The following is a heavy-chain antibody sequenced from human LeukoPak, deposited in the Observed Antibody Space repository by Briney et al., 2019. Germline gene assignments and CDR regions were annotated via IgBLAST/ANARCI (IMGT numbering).Heavy chain of an antibody. J-gene: IGHJ4*02. Sequence: PGGSLRLSCAASGFTFSSYGMHWVRQAPGKGLEGVAVIWYDGSNKYYADSVKGRFTISRDNSKNTLYLQMNSLRAEDTAVYYCARVGPRYDSSGYYYYFDYWGQGTLVTVSS. D-gene: IGHD3-22*01. V-gene: IGHV3-33*01. CDR1: GFTFSSYG. CDR3: ARVGPRYDSSGYYYYFDY. CDR2: IWYDGSNK.